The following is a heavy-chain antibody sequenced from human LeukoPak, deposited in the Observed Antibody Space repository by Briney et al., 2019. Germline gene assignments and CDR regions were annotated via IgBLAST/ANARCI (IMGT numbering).Heavy chain of an antibody. D-gene: IGHD6-13*01. CDR1: GLTFSSYA. J-gene: IGHJ4*02. Sequence: GGSLRLSCAASGLTFSSYAMTWVRQAPGKGLEWVSAISGSGGSTYYADSVKGRFTISRDNSKNTLYLQMNSLRAEDTAVYYCAKSAEYSSSWYRGWGQGTLVTVSS. CDR3: AKSAEYSSSWYRG. V-gene: IGHV3-23*01. CDR2: ISGSGGST.